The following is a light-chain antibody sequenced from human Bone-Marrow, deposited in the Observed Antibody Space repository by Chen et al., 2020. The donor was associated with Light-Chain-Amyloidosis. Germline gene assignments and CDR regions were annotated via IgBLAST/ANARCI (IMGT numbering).Light chain of an antibody. CDR2: GDN. CDR1: DSNIGSNT. Sequence: QSVLTQPPSAFGAPGQRVTISCSGSDSNIGSNTVNWYQQLPGTAPKLLIYGDNRRPSGVPERFSGPKFGTSASLDSRGLRSEDEAEYDWGTEDAGQEGVVGGGAELTV. J-gene: IGLJ2*01. CDR3: GTEDAGQEGV. V-gene: IGLV1-44*01.